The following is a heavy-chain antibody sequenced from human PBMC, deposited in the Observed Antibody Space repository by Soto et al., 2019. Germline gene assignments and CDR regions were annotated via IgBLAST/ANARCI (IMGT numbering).Heavy chain of an antibody. CDR3: ARDLYSSRWKTCSYYGMDV. CDR2: IIPIFGTA. D-gene: IGHD6-13*01. J-gene: IGHJ6*02. CDR1: GGTFSSYA. Sequence: QVQLVQSGAEVKKPGSSVKFSCKASGGTFSSYAISWVRQAPGQGLEWMGGIIPIFGTANYAQKFQGRVTITADESTCTAYREMSSLRSEDTAVYYCARDLYSSRWKTCSYYGMDVWGQGTTVTVSS. V-gene: IGHV1-69*01.